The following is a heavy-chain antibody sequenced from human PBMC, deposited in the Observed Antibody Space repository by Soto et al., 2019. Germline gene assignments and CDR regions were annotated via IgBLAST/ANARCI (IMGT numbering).Heavy chain of an antibody. CDR1: GFTFSRYN. CDR3: AREYEGVSFYYDYYMDV. D-gene: IGHD2-8*01. V-gene: IGHV3-48*01. Sequence: EVQLVESGGGLVQPGGSLRLSCVASGFTFSRYNMNWVRQAPGRGLEWVSYISSSSSTIYYADSVKGRFTISRDNAKNSLYLQMNSLRADDTAVYYCAREYEGVSFYYDYYMDVWGKGTTVTVSS. CDR2: ISSSSSTI. J-gene: IGHJ6*03.